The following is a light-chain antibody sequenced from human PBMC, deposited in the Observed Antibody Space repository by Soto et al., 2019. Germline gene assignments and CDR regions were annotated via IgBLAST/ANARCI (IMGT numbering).Light chain of an antibody. Sequence: QSALTQPASASGSPGQSITISCTGTSSDVGGYNYVSWYQQHPGKAPKLMIYEVSNRPSGVSDRFSGSKSNNTASLAIAGLQAEDEADYYCRSYTSSSPFVFGTGTKLTVL. CDR2: EVS. CDR3: RSYTSSSPFV. J-gene: IGLJ1*01. V-gene: IGLV2-14*01. CDR1: SSDVGGYNY.